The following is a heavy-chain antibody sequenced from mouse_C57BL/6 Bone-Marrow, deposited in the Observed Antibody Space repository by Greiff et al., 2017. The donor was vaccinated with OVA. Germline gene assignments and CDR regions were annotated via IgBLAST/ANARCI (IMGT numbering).Heavy chain of an antibody. CDR3: ARVIYYGNYDYFDY. D-gene: IGHD2-1*01. CDR2: ISYDGSN. Sequence: ESGPGLVKPSQSLSLTCSVTGYSITSGYYWNWIRQFPGNKLEWMGYISYDGSNNYNPSLKNRISITRDTSKNQFFLKLNSVTTEDTATYYCARVIYYGNYDYFDYWGQGTTLTVSS. CDR1: GYSITSGYY. J-gene: IGHJ2*01. V-gene: IGHV3-6*01.